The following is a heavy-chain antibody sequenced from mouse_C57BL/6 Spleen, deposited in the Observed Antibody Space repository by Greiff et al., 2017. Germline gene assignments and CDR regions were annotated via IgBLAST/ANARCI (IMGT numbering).Heavy chain of an antibody. CDR3: ARQISTVVVEGFFDY. V-gene: IGHV1-69*01. Sequence: QVQLQQPGAELVMPGASVKLSCKASGYTFTSYWMHWVKQRPGQGLEWIGEIDPSDSYTNSNQKFKGKSTLTVDKSSSTAYMQLSSLTSEDSAVYYCARQISTVVVEGFFDYWGQGTTLTVSS. D-gene: IGHD1-1*01. CDR1: GYTFTSYW. CDR2: IDPSDSYT. J-gene: IGHJ2*01.